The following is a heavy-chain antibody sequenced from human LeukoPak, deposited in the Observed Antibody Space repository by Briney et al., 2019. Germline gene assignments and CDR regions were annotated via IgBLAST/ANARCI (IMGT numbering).Heavy chain of an antibody. CDR2: IIGSGGRT. J-gene: IGHJ4*02. CDR3: AKGRTWIQLWFAY. D-gene: IGHD5-18*01. V-gene: IGHV3-23*01. CDR1: GFTFSSYA. Sequence: PGGSLRLSCAASGFTFSSYAMGWVRQAPGQGLEWVSAIIGSGGRTYYADSVKGRFTISRDNSKNTLYLQMNSLRAEDTAVYYCAKGRTWIQLWFAYWGQGTLVSVSS.